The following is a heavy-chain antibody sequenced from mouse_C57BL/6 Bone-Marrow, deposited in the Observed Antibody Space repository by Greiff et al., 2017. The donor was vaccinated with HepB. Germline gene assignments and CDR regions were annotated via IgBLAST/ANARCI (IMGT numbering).Heavy chain of an antibody. Sequence: QVQLQQPGAELVRPGTSVKLSCKASGYTFTSYWMHWVKQRPGQGLEWIGVIDPSDSYTNYNQKFKGKATLTVDTSSSTAYMQLSSLTSEDSAVYYCARDDYDSYAMDYWCQGTSVTVSS. D-gene: IGHD2-4*01. CDR3: ARDDYDSYAMDY. CDR2: IDPSDSYT. J-gene: IGHJ4*01. V-gene: IGHV1-59*01. CDR1: GYTFTSYW.